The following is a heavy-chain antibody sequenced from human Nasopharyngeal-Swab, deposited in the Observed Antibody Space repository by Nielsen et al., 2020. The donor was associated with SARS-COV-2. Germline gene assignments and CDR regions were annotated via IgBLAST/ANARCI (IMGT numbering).Heavy chain of an antibody. D-gene: IGHD5-12*01. CDR2: IYHSGST. CDR1: GGSISSSNW. CDR3: ARGEGDIAGSGHDY. V-gene: IGHV4-4*02. J-gene: IGHJ4*02. Sequence: SDTLSLTCAVSGGSISSSNWWSWVRQPPAKGLEWIGEIYHSGSTNYNPPLKSRVTISVDKSKSQFSLKLSSVTAADTAVYYCARGEGDIAGSGHDYWGQGTLVTVSS.